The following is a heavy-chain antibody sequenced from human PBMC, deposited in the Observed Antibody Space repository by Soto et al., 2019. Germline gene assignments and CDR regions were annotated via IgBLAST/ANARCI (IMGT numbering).Heavy chain of an antibody. V-gene: IGHV4-59*01. J-gene: IGHJ6*02. Sequence: PSETLSLTCTVSGGSISSYYWSWIRQPPGKGLEWIGYIYYSGSTNYNPSLKSRVTISVDTSKNQFSLKLSSVTAADTAVYYCARDTLVVPAAISWFYYYYGMDVWGQGTTVTVSS. CDR1: GGSISSYY. CDR2: IYYSGST. D-gene: IGHD2-2*02. CDR3: ARDTLVVPAAISWFYYYYGMDV.